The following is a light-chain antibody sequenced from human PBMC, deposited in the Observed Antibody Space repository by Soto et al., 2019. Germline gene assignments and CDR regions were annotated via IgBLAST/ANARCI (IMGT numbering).Light chain of an antibody. CDR3: QQYNSLWT. CDR1: QSISRW. CDR2: DVS. Sequence: DIQMTHSPSTLSASVGDRVTLTCRASQSISRWVAWYQQKPGKAPKVLIYDVSSLESGVPSRFSGSGSGTEFTLTISSLQPDDLATYYCQQYNSLWTFGQGTKVDIK. J-gene: IGKJ1*01. V-gene: IGKV1-5*01.